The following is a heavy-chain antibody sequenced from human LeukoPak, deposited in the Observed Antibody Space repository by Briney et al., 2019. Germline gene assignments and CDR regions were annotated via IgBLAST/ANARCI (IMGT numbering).Heavy chain of an antibody. CDR3: ARDGNWGSLRGAFDI. V-gene: IGHV1-2*02. D-gene: IGHD7-27*01. CDR2: IIVNSGVT. Sequence: GSLKVSCKASGYTFTVYYMHWVRQAPGQGLEWMGWIIVNSGVTNYAQNFQGRVTMTRDTSISTAYIELSRLRSDDTAVYYCARDGNWGSLRGAFDIWGQGTMVTVSS. J-gene: IGHJ3*02. CDR1: GYTFTVYY.